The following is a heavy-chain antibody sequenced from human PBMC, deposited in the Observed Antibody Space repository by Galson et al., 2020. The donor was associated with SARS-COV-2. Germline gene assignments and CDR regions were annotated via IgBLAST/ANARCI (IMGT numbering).Heavy chain of an antibody. Sequence: ASETLSLTCTVSGGFISRGSYYWGWLRQPPGTGLEWIGSFNYSGSIHFSPSHQSRATIAVDTSRNQFSLKLRSVTAADTAVYYCARRLATVGKYYYYGMDVWGRGTTVIVSS. CDR3: ARRLATVGKYYYYGMDV. CDR1: GGFISRGSYY. V-gene: IGHV4-39*01. D-gene: IGHD4-17*01. J-gene: IGHJ6*02. CDR2: FNYSGSI.